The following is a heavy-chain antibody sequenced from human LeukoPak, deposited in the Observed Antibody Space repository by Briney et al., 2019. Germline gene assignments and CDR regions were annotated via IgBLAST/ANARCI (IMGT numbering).Heavy chain of an antibody. CDR3: AKGLGYCSGGSCYSVGYYYGMDV. V-gene: IGHV3-30*18. CDR1: GFTFSSYG. D-gene: IGHD2-15*01. J-gene: IGHJ6*04. Sequence: GGSLRLSCAASGFTFSSYGMHWVRQAPGKGLEWVAFISYDGSNKYYADSVKGRFTISRDNSKNTLYLQMNSLRAEDTAVYYCAKGLGYCSGGSCYSVGYYYGMDVWGKGTTVTVSS. CDR2: ISYDGSNK.